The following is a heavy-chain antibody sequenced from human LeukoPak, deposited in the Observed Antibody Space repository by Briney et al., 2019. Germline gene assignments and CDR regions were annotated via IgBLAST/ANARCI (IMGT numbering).Heavy chain of an antibody. V-gene: IGHV3-21*01. CDR3: ARAGYSYGVTCAFDI. Sequence: EPGGSLRLSCAASGFTFSSYSMNWVRQAPGKGLEWVSSISSSSSYIYYAGSVKGRFTISRDNAKNSLYLQMNSLRAEDTAVYYCARAGYSYGVTCAFDIWGQGTMVTVSS. CDR2: ISSSSSYI. D-gene: IGHD5-18*01. J-gene: IGHJ3*02. CDR1: GFTFSSYS.